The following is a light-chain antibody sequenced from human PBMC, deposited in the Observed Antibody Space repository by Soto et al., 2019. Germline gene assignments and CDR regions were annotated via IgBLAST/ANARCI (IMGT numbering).Light chain of an antibody. V-gene: IGKV3-20*01. CDR1: QSVSSTY. J-gene: IGKJ2*01. Sequence: VLTQSPVTLSLSTGERATLSCRASQSVSSTYLAWYRHNPGQAPRLLIYGASIRAADIPDRFSGSGSGTDFTLTISGLEPEDFAVYYCHHYASSRHTFGQGTKVAIK. CDR2: GAS. CDR3: HHYASSRHT.